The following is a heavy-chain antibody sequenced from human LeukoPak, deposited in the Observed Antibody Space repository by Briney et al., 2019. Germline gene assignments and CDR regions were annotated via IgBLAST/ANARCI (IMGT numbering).Heavy chain of an antibody. V-gene: IGHV3-74*01. CDR1: GITFNNYW. Sequence: GGYLRLSCAASGITFNNYWLHWVRQAPGQGLVWVSRIDTDGSGTIYADSVKGRFTISRDNAKNSLYLQMNSLRAEDTAVYYCARDLWVSYYDFWSGYYGPGDYMDVWGKGTTVTVSS. CDR3: ARDLWVSYYDFWSGYYGPGDYMDV. CDR2: IDTDGSGT. D-gene: IGHD3-3*01. J-gene: IGHJ6*03.